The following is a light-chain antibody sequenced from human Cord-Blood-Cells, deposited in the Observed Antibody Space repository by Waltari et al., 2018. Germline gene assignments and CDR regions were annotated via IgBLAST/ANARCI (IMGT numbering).Light chain of an antibody. CDR2: EVS. V-gene: IGLV2-14*01. CDR3: SSYASSSTWV. J-gene: IGLJ3*02. CDR1: SSDVGGYNY. Sequence: QSALTQPASVSGSPGQSITISCTGTSSDVGGYNYVSWYQQHPGKAPKLMIYEVSNRPSGVSKSSSGSKSGNTSSRTISGLQAEDEADYYCSSYASSSTWVFGGGTKLTVL.